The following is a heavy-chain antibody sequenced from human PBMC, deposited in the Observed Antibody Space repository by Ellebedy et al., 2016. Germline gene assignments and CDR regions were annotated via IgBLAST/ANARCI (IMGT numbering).Heavy chain of an antibody. CDR2: ISSSSSTI. CDR1: GFTFSSYS. Sequence: GGSLRLSCAASGFTFSSYSMNWVRQAPGKGLEWVSYISSSSSTIYYADSVKGRFTISRDNAKNSLYLQMNSLRAEDTAVYYCARDRTYYDFWSGYYDWYFDLWGRGTLVTVSS. J-gene: IGHJ2*01. V-gene: IGHV3-48*01. D-gene: IGHD3-3*01. CDR3: ARDRTYYDFWSGYYDWYFDL.